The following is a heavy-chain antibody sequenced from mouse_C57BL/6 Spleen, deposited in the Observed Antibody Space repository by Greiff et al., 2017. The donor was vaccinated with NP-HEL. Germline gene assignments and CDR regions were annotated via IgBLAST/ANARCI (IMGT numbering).Heavy chain of an antibody. CDR1: GYAFTNYL. V-gene: IGHV1-54*01. CDR2: INPGSGGT. J-gene: IGHJ4*01. Sequence: QVHVKQSGAELVRPGTSVKVSCKASGYAFTNYLIEWVKQRPGQGLEWIGVINPGSGGTNYNEKFKGKATLTADKSSSTAYMQLSSLTSEDSAVYFCARYAAQATYAMDYWGQGTSVTVSS. D-gene: IGHD3-2*02. CDR3: ARYAAQATYAMDY.